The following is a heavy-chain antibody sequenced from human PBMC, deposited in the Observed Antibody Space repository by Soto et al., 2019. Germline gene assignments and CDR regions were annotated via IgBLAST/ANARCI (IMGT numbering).Heavy chain of an antibody. D-gene: IGHD6-13*01. CDR1: GFTFSSYA. CDR3: AKTLASAGTGY. J-gene: IGHJ4*02. CDR2: ISGSSGGNT. V-gene: IGHV3-23*01. Sequence: PGGSLRLSCAASGFTFSSYAMSWVRQAPGKGLEWVSAISGSSGGNTYYADSVKGRFTMSRDNSKNTLYLQMNGLRAEDTAVYYCAKTLASAGTGYWGQGTLVTVSS.